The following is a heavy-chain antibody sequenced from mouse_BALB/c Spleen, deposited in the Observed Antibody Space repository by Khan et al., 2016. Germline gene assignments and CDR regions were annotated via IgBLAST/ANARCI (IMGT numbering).Heavy chain of an antibody. V-gene: IGHV5-6-4*01. CDR1: GITFSSYT. CDR3: TRGGEYFDV. J-gene: IGHJ1*01. Sequence: EVELVESGGDLVKPGGSLKLSCAASGITFSSYTLSWVRQTPEKRLEWVATITRGGHYTYYPDSVKGRFTISRDNATNTLSLQMSSLKSEDTAMYYCTRGGEYFDVWGAGTTVTVSS. CDR2: ITRGGHYT.